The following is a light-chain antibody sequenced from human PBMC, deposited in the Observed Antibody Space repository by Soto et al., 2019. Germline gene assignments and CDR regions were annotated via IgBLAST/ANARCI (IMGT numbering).Light chain of an antibody. CDR3: KQFNNWPRT. CDR1: QSVSSN. J-gene: IGKJ1*01. V-gene: IGKV3-15*01. CDR2: GAS. Sequence: EIVMTQSPATLSVSQGERAPLSCRASQSVSSNLAWYQQKPGQAPRLLIYGASTSATGIPARFCGSGSGTEVTLTISSLQSEVVAVYYCKQFNNWPRTFGQGTKVDIK.